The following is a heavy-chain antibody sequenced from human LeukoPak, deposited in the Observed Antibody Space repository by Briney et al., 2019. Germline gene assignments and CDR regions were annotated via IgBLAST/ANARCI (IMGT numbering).Heavy chain of an antibody. D-gene: IGHD3-16*02. CDR3: ARAYQPLGGLSLPDY. Sequence: ASVKVSCKASGYTFTTYAMNWVRQAPGQGLEWMGWINTNTGNPTYAQGFTGRFVFSLDTSVSTAYLQISGLKADDTAVYYCARAYQPLGGLSLPDYWGQGTLVSVSS. J-gene: IGHJ4*02. CDR1: GYTFTTYA. V-gene: IGHV7-4-1*02. CDR2: INTNTGNP.